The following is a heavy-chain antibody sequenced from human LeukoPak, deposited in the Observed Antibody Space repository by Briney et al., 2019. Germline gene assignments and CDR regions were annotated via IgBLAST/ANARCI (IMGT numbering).Heavy chain of an antibody. J-gene: IGHJ3*02. Sequence: PSETLSLTCSVSGVSSSSGSNYWGWIRQPPGKTLEWIGSIYSRGNTYYNPSLKSRVIILIDTAKNHFSLNLSSVTAADTAVYYCARSDGYGLVGIWGQGTMVTVSS. CDR1: GVSSSSGSNY. CDR2: IYSRGNT. V-gene: IGHV4-39*07. CDR3: ARSDGYGLVGI. D-gene: IGHD3-10*01.